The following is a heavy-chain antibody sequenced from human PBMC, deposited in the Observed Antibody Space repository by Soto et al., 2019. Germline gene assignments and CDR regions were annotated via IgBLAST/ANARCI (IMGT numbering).Heavy chain of an antibody. CDR1: GGSISSGGYY. Sequence: TLSLTCTVSGGSISSGGYYWSWIRQHPGKGLEWIGYIYYSGSTYYNPSLKSRVTISVDTSKNQFSLKLSSVTAADTAVYYCARVFGSTAVAGPTSLDWYYFDYWGQGTLVTVSS. D-gene: IGHD6-19*01. CDR2: IYYSGST. J-gene: IGHJ4*02. CDR3: ARVFGSTAVAGPTSLDWYYFDY. V-gene: IGHV4-31*03.